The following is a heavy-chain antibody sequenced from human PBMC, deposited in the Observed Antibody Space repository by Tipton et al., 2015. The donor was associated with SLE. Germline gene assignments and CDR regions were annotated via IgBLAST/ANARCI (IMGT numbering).Heavy chain of an antibody. D-gene: IGHD3-22*01. CDR1: GGSISSSSYY. V-gene: IGHV4-39*01. J-gene: IGHJ4*02. CDR2: IYYSGST. Sequence: TLSLTCTVSGGSISSSSYYWGWIRQPPGKGLEWIGSIYYSGSTYYNPSLKSRVTISLDTSKNQFSLKLSSVTAADTAVYYCARGRIYDNSDYPYYFDYWGQGTLLTVSS. CDR3: ARGRIYDNSDYPYYFDY.